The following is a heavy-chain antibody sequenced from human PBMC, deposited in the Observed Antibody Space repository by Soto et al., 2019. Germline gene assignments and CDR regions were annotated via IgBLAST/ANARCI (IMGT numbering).Heavy chain of an antibody. CDR1: GYTFTSYG. CDR2: ISAYNGNT. CDR3: ASSTGLRQTNAFDI. J-gene: IGHJ3*02. V-gene: IGHV1-18*01. Sequence: QVQLVQSGAEVKKPGASVKVSCKASGYTFTSYGISWVRQAPGQGLEWMGWISAYNGNTNYAQKLQGRVTMTTDTATSTDYMELRSRRSDDTAVYYCASSTGLRQTNAFDIWGQGTMVTVSS. D-gene: IGHD4-17*01.